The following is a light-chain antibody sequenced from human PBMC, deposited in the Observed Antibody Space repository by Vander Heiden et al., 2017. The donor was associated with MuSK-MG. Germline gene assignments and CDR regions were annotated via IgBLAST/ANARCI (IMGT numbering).Light chain of an antibody. CDR2: DAS. V-gene: IGKV3-11*01. CDR1: QIISGS. CDR3: QQRIRGHPLFT. Sequence: IVFPQSPATLSLSPGERATLSCRASQIISGSLAWYKQKPGQAPRLLIYDASNRATGIKVRFSGSGYGTDFTLTISSLEPEDLAVYYSQQRIRGHPLFTFGHGTKVDIK. J-gene: IGKJ3*01.